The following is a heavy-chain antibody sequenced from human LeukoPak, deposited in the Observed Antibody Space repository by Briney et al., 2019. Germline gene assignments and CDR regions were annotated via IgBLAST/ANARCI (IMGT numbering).Heavy chain of an antibody. CDR3: ARMVGLVPDF. V-gene: IGHV6-1*01. CDR2: TYYRSKWHS. CDR1: GDSVSSNSAA. J-gene: IGHJ4*02. Sequence: KLSQTLSLTCAISGDSVSSNSAAWNWIRQSPSRGLEWLGRTYYRSKWHSYYAPSVKSRITINPDTSKNQFSLQLKSVTPEDTAVYYCARMVGLVPDFWGQGTLVTVSS. D-gene: IGHD6-6*01.